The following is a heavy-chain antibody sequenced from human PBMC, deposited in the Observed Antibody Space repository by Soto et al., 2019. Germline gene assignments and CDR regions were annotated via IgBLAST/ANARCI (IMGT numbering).Heavy chain of an antibody. Sequence: LTCDGCVGNVSSSWWSWNQQKTGKGLEWIGYIYYSGSTNYNPSLKSRVTISVDTSKNQFSLKLSSVTAADTAVYYCASYLLTGTIRNYNSVMDVLVQRTSVT. V-gene: IGHV4-59*08. CDR1: VGNVSSSW. J-gene: IGHJ6*02. CDR3: ASYLLTGTIRNYNSVMDV. CDR2: IYYSGST. D-gene: IGHD3-9*01.